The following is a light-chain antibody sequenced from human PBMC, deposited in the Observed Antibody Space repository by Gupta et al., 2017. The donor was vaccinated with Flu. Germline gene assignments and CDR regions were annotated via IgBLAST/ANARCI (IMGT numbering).Light chain of an antibody. V-gene: IGLV1-47*01. J-gene: IGLJ2*01. Sequence: QSVLTQPPSVSATPGQRVTISCSGGSSNVGNNYVYWYRQFPGAAPKLLIFRSNQRPSGVSDRFSGSKSGTSASLAISGLRSEDEADYSCAAWDDSRNGVVFGGGTKLTVL. CDR2: RSN. CDR1: SSNVGNNY. CDR3: AAWDDSRNGVV.